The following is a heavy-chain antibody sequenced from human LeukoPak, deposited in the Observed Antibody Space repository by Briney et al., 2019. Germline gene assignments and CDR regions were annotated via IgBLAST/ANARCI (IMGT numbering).Heavy chain of an antibody. Sequence: PGGSLRLSCAASGFTFSSYAMSWVRRAPGKGLEWVSAISGSGGSTYYADSVKGRFTISRDNSKNTLYLQMNSLRAEDTAVYYCAKEPYFGVRGLIYYWGQGTLVTVSS. CDR2: ISGSGGST. V-gene: IGHV3-23*01. CDR1: GFTFSSYA. CDR3: AKEPYFGVRGLIYY. J-gene: IGHJ4*02. D-gene: IGHD3-10*01.